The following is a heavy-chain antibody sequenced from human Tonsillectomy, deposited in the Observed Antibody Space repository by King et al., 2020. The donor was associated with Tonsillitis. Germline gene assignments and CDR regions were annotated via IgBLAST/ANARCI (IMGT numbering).Heavy chain of an antibody. CDR1: GFTFSNAW. CDR3: TTDTSTGYYYYYYYGMDV. Sequence: VQLVESGGGLVKPGGSLRLSCAASGFTFSNAWMTWVRQAPGKGLEWVGRIKSKTDGGTTDYAAPVKGRFTISRDESKNTLYLQMNSLKTEDTAVYYCTTDTSTGYYYYYYYGMDVWGQGTAVTVPS. D-gene: IGHD6-19*01. CDR2: IKSKTDGGTT. V-gene: IGHV3-15*01. J-gene: IGHJ6*02.